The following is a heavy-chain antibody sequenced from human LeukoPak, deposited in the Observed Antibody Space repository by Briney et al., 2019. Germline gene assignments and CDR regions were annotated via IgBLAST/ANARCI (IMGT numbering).Heavy chain of an antibody. V-gene: IGHV3-7*01. CDR2: IKQDGSER. CDR1: GFPFSRFW. D-gene: IGHD2-8*01. Sequence: GGSLRLSCAASSGFPFSRFWMTWVRPAPGKGLEWVATIKQDGSERYYVDSVRGRFTISRDNAKKSLFLQMSGLRADDTALYYCARGHLAMEAWGQGTLVTVSS. J-gene: IGHJ5*02. CDR3: ARGHLAMEA.